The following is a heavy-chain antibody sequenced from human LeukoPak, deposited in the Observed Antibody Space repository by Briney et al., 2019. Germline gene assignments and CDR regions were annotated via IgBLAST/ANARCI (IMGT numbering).Heavy chain of an antibody. D-gene: IGHD3-10*01. Sequence: GASVKVSCKVSGYTLTELSIHWVRQAPGQGLEWMGWINPNSGGTNYAQKFRGRVTMTRDTSASTAYMELSSLRSEDTAVYYCARDRAVRGVKGELHYWGQGTLVTVSS. J-gene: IGHJ4*02. CDR2: INPNSGGT. CDR1: GYTLTELS. CDR3: ARDRAVRGVKGELHY. V-gene: IGHV1-2*02.